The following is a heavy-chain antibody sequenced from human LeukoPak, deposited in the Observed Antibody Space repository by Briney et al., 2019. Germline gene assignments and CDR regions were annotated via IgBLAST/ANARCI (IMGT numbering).Heavy chain of an antibody. V-gene: IGHV4-59*12. CDR3: AREEITVVRGVHFDY. CDR2: IYYSGST. Sequence: SETLSLTCTVSGGSISSYYWSWIRQPPGKGLEWIGYIYYSGSTNYNPSLKSRVTISVDTSKNQFSLKLNSVTAADTAVYYCAREEITVVRGVHFDYWGQGTLVTVSS. J-gene: IGHJ4*02. CDR1: GGSISSYY. D-gene: IGHD3-10*01.